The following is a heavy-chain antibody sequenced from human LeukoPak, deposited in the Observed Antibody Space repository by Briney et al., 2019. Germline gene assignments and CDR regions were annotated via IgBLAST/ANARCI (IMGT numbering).Heavy chain of an antibody. CDR3: AKGGIAVAVTYFDY. V-gene: IGHV3-9*01. CDR2: ISWNSGSI. D-gene: IGHD6-19*01. J-gene: IGHJ4*02. Sequence: GRSLRLSCAASGFTFDDYAMHWVRQAPGKGLEWVSGISWNSGSIGYADSVKGRFTISRDNAKNSLYLQMNSLRAEDTALYYCAKGGIAVAVTYFDYWGQGTLVTVSS. CDR1: GFTFDDYA.